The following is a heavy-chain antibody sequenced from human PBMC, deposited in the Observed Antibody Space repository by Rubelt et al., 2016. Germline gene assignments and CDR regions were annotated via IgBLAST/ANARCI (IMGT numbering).Heavy chain of an antibody. Sequence: QVQLQESGPGLVKPSETLSLTCTVSGGSISSYYWSWIRQPPGKGLEWIGYIYYSGSTNYNPSLKSRVTNSGDTSKNQFSLKLSSVTAADTAVYYCARVHGVTPETIDYWGQGTLVTVSS. CDR1: GGSISSYY. D-gene: IGHD1-1*01. J-gene: IGHJ4*02. V-gene: IGHV4-59*12. CDR3: ARVHGVTPETIDY. CDR2: IYYSGST.